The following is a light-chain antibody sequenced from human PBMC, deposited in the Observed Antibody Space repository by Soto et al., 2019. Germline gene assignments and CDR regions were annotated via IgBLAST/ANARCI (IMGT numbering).Light chain of an antibody. CDR2: GAS. J-gene: IGKJ1*01. Sequence: EIVMTQSPATLSVSPGERATLSCRASQSVSSNLAWYQQKPGQAPRPLIYGASTRATGIPARFSGSGSGTEFTLTISSLQSEDVAVYYCQQYNNWPGTFGQGTKVEIK. CDR3: QQYNNWPGT. CDR1: QSVSSN. V-gene: IGKV3-15*01.